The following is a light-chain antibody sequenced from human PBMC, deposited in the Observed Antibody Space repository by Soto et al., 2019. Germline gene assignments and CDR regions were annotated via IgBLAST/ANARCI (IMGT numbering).Light chain of an antibody. J-gene: IGKJ1*01. V-gene: IGKV1-9*01. CDR1: QVISTS. CDR3: QQYNSYST. CDR2: AAS. Sequence: IRLTQSPSFVSPSIGESVTITCRASQVISTSLAWYQVKPGKAPKLLIYAASTLESGVPSRFSGSGFGTEFTLTISSLQPDDFATYYCQQYNSYSTFGQGTMVDIK.